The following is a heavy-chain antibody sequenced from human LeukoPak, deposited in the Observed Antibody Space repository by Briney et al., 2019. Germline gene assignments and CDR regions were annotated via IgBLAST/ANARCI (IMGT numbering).Heavy chain of an antibody. D-gene: IGHD3-22*01. Sequence: PSETLSLTCAVYGGSFSGYYWSWIRQPPGKGLEWIGEINHSGSTNYNPSLKSRVTIPVDTSKNQFSLKLSSVTAADTAVYYCARHGDYYDSSGYYWFDPWGQGTLVTVSS. CDR1: GGSFSGYY. CDR2: INHSGST. V-gene: IGHV4-34*01. J-gene: IGHJ5*02. CDR3: ARHGDYYDSSGYYWFDP.